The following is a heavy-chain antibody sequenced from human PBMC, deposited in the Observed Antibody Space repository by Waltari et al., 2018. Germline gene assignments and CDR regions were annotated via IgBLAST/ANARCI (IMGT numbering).Heavy chain of an antibody. Sequence: EVQLLESGGGLVQPGGSLRLSCAASGFTFSSYAMSWVREAPGKGLAWVSAISGSGGSNNTVDSVKSRCTISRDKDKNTLYLQMNSLRAEDTAVYYCAQVSVGYSSGWHFDYWGQGTLVTVSS. D-gene: IGHD6-19*01. V-gene: IGHV3-23*01. J-gene: IGHJ4*02. CDR2: ISGSGGSN. CDR1: GFTFSSYA. CDR3: AQVSVGYSSGWHFDY.